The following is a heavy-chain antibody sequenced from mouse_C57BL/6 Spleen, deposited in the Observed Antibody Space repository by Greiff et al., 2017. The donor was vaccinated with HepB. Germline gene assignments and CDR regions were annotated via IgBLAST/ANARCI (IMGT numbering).Heavy chain of an antibody. J-gene: IGHJ4*01. Sequence: QVQLQQPGAELVMPGASVKLSCKASGYTFTSYWMHWVKQRPGQGLEWIGEIDPSDSYTNYNQKFKGKSTLTVDKSSSTAYMQLSSLTSEDSAVYYCARQNYSNPILRAMDYWGQGTSVTVSS. V-gene: IGHV1-69*01. CDR2: IDPSDSYT. CDR3: ARQNYSNPILRAMDY. D-gene: IGHD2-5*01. CDR1: GYTFTSYW.